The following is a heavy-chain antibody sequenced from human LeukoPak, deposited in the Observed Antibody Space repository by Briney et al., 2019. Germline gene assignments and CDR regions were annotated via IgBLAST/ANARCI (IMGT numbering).Heavy chain of an antibody. CDR3: VRDRHYIGNREVRFPY. V-gene: IGHV3-23*01. D-gene: IGHD3-10*01. CDR2: ISGSGGRT. J-gene: IGHJ4*02. CDR1: GFIFSTYG. Sequence: GGSLRLSCAASGFIFSTYGMTWVRQAPGKGLEWVSTISGSGGRTFYADSVKGRFTISRDNSKNTLYLQMNSLRVEDTAVYYCVRDRHYIGNREVRFPYWGQGALVTVSS.